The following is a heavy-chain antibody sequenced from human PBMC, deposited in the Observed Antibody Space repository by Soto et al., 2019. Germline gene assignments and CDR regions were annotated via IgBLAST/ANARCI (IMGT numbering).Heavy chain of an antibody. V-gene: IGHV4-31*03. D-gene: IGHD3-22*01. CDR1: GGSISSGGYY. CDR3: ARLRPYDSSVIDY. CDR2: IYYSGST. Sequence: PSETLSLTCTVSGGSISSGGYYWSWIRQHPGKGLEWIGYIYYSGSTYYNPSLKSRVTISVDTSKNQFSLKLSSVTAADTAVYYCARLRPYDSSVIDYWGQGTLVTVSS. J-gene: IGHJ4*02.